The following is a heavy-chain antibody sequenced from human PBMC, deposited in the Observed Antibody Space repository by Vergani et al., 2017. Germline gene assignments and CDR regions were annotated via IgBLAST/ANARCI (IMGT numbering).Heavy chain of an antibody. CDR2: IKSDGSIT. J-gene: IGHJ4*02. CDR3: ARLGLTASRREAPVFDY. D-gene: IGHD6-13*01. Sequence: DVHRAESGGGFFQPGGSLRLSCSASGFSFNSYWMHWVRQVPGKGLLWVSLIKSDGSITAYADSVKGRFTISRDNAQNTLYLQMNSLRVEDTGVYFCARLGLTASRREAPVFDYWGQGTLVTVSS. V-gene: IGHV3-74*03. CDR1: GFSFNSYW.